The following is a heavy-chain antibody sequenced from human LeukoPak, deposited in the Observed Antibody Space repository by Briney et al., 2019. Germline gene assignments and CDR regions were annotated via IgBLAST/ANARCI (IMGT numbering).Heavy chain of an antibody. D-gene: IGHD3-10*01. J-gene: IGHJ6*04. CDR2: ISGSGGST. V-gene: IGHV3-23*01. Sequence: PGGSLRLSCAASGFTFNNYAMNWVRQAPGKGLEWVSAISGSGGSTYYADSVKGRFTISRDNSKNTLYLQMNSLRAEDTAVYYCAKVGGYYGSGSLDVWGKGTTVTISS. CDR1: GFTFNNYA. CDR3: AKVGGYYGSGSLDV.